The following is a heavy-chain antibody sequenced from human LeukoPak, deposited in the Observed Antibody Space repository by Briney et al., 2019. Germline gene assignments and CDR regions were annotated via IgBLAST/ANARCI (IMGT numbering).Heavy chain of an antibody. J-gene: IGHJ4*02. CDR2: ISGRGGST. Sequence: PGGSLRLSCAASGFTFSSYAMSWVRQAPGKGLEWVSAISGRGGSTYYADSVKGRFNISRDNCKNTLYLQMNSLRAEDTAVYYCAKRLAAAGTRSVDYWGQGTLVTVSS. V-gene: IGHV3-23*01. CDR3: AKRLAAAGTRSVDY. CDR1: GFTFSSYA. D-gene: IGHD6-13*01.